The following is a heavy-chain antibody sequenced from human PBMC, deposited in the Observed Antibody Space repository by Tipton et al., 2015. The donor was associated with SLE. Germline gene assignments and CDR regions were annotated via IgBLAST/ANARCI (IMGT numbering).Heavy chain of an antibody. CDR2: ISYDGSA. J-gene: IGHJ5*02. CDR3: ARSDYYPDEDWFDP. CDR1: GGSFSNYH. Sequence: TLSLICTVSGGSFSNYHWIWIRQPPGKGLEWIGYISYDGSANSNPSLKSRVTMSLDTSNNQLSLKLNSVTAADTAVYYCARSDYYPDEDWFDPWGQGTLVTVSS. D-gene: IGHD3-22*01. V-gene: IGHV4-59*08.